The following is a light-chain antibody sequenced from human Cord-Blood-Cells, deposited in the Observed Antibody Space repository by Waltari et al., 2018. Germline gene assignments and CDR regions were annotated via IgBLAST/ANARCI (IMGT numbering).Light chain of an antibody. Sequence: SYVLTQPPSVSVAPGKTARIPCGGNNIGSKSMHWYQQRPGQAPVLVIYYDSDRTSGIPERFSGSNSGNTATLTISRVEAGDEADYYCQVWDSSSDHHVVFGGGTKLTVL. CDR1: NIGSKS. V-gene: IGLV3-21*04. CDR2: YDS. CDR3: QVWDSSSDHHVV. J-gene: IGLJ2*01.